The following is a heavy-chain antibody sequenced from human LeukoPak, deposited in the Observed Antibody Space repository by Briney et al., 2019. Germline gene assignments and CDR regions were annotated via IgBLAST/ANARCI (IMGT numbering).Heavy chain of an antibody. Sequence: GSVKVSCKASGYTFTGYYMHWVRQAPGQGLEWMGWINPNSGGTHYAQKFQGRVTLTRDTSISTAYMELSRLRSDDTAVYYCAREGAAAEDVNWFDPWGQGTLVTVSS. D-gene: IGHD6-25*01. V-gene: IGHV1-2*02. CDR2: INPNSGGT. CDR1: GYTFTGYY. CDR3: AREGAAAEDVNWFDP. J-gene: IGHJ5*02.